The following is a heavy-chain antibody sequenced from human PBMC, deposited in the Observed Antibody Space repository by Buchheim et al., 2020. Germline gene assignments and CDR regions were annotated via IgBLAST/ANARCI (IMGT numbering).Heavy chain of an antibody. CDR3: ARDSGYCPSINCRGDAFDV. CDR2: IYHSGST. CDR1: GGSISSSNW. Sequence: QVQLQESGPGLVKPGGTLYLTCAVSGGSISSSNWRSWVRQPPGKGLEWIGEIYHSGSTNYNPSLKSRGTISVDKSKNQFSLNLSSVTAADTAVYYCARDSGYCPSINCRGDAFDVWGPGT. V-gene: IGHV4-4*02. J-gene: IGHJ3*01. D-gene: IGHD2-2*03.